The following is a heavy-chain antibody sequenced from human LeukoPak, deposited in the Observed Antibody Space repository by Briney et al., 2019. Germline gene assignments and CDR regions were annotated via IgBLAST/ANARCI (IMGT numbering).Heavy chain of an antibody. CDR2: IWYDGSNK. CDR1: GFTFSSYG. J-gene: IGHJ5*02. D-gene: IGHD6-13*01. Sequence: GRSLRLSCAASGFTFSSYGMHWVRQAPGKGLEWVAVIWYDGSNKYYADSVKGRFTISRDNSKNTLYLQMNSLRAEDTAVYYCARVRLGIAAAGTDNWFDPWGQGTLVTVSS. CDR3: ARVRLGIAAAGTDNWFDP. V-gene: IGHV3-33*01.